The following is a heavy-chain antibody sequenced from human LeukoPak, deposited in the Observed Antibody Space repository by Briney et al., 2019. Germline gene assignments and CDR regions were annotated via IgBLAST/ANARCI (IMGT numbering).Heavy chain of an antibody. J-gene: IGHJ4*02. Sequence: SVKVSCKASGYTFTSYGISWVRQAPGQGLEWMGRIIPILGIAIYAQKFQGRVTITADKSTSTAYMELSSLRSEDTAVYYCARDYYDSSGYYLNYWGQGTLVTVSS. V-gene: IGHV1-69*04. CDR2: IIPILGIA. CDR3: ARDYYDSSGYYLNY. D-gene: IGHD3-22*01. CDR1: GYTFTSYG.